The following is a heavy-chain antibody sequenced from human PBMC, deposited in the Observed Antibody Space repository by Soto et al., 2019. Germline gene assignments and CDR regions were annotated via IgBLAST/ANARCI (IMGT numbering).Heavy chain of an antibody. J-gene: IGHJ3*01. CDR2: MNPNSGGS. CDR3: APERHLPSPSDAFEL. V-gene: IGHV1-2*02. CDR1: GYNFIAQN. Sequence: QVHLVQSGAEVKKPGASVKVSCMASGYNFIAQNIHWVRQAPGLGLEWMGKMNPNSGGSDYAQESQGRVTLTRDPSLSTVYLELPSLQSDATAVYYCAPERHLPSPSDAFELWGQGTMVIVSS.